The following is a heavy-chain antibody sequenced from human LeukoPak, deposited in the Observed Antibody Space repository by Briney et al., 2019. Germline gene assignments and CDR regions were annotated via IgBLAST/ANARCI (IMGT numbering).Heavy chain of an antibody. J-gene: IGHJ4*02. Sequence: PSETLSLTCTVSGDSITNYYWNWIRQPAGKGLEWIGRIHTSGTTNHNPSLKSRVTMSVDTSMNQFCLKLSSVTAADTAVYYSARLGDSISSGIDYWGQGTLVTASS. D-gene: IGHD6-6*01. CDR2: IHTSGTT. CDR1: GDSITNYY. V-gene: IGHV4-4*07. CDR3: ARLGDSISSGIDY.